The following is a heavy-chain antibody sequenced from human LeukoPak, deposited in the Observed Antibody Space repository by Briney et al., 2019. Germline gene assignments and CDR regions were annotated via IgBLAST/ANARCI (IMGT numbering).Heavy chain of an antibody. CDR3: ASYYATTGLGYAFDF. J-gene: IGHJ3*01. CDR1: GYTFTGYY. V-gene: IGHV1-2*02. Sequence: GASVKVSCKASGYTFTGYYLHWVRQAPGQGLEWVGWINPNSGGTNSAQRFQGRVTMTRDTSISTAYIELSRLRSDDTAVYYCASYYATTGLGYAFDFWGQGTMVTVSS. D-gene: IGHD1-1*01. CDR2: INPNSGGT.